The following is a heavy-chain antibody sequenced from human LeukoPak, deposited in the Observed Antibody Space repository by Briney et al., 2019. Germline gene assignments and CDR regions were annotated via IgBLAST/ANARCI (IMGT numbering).Heavy chain of an antibody. J-gene: IGHJ4*02. Sequence: PGGSLRLSCAASGFTFSDYSMNWARQTPGKGLEWVSSIGTNSNFRYYADSVKGRFTISRDDAKNSLYLQMNSLRAEDTAVYYCARTCGGDCYSDFWGQGTLVTVSS. CDR1: GFTFSDYS. V-gene: IGHV3-21*01. D-gene: IGHD2-21*02. CDR3: ARTCGGDCYSDF. CDR2: IGTNSNFR.